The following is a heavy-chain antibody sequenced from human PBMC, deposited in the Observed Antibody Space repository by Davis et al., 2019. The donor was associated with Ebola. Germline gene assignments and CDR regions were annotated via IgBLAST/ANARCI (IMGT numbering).Heavy chain of an antibody. D-gene: IGHD2-21*02. V-gene: IGHV3-7*01. CDR1: GFTSSSYW. CDR2: IKSDGSEK. Sequence: GESLKISCAASGFTSSSYWMTWVRQAPGRGLEWVANIKSDGSEKSYVDSVKGRFTISRDNAKNSLYLQMNSLRVEDTAVYYCARDLDYHEGGGDFDAFDMWGQGTMVTVSS. CDR3: ARDLDYHEGGGDFDAFDM. J-gene: IGHJ3*02.